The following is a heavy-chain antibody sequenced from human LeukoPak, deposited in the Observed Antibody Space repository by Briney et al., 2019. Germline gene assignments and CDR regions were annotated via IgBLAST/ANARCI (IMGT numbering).Heavy chain of an antibody. CDR2: MSEDGSDE. J-gene: IGHJ1*01. Sequence: GGSLRLSCVASGFSFSSSTMSWVRQAPGRGLEWVAEMSEDGSDENYVDSVKGRFTISRDNARNTLHLQMNSLRAEDTAVYFCARGGAGGGYFPTWGQGILVTVSS. D-gene: IGHD3-16*01. CDR1: GFSFSSST. CDR3: ARGGAGGGYFPT. V-gene: IGHV3-7*01.